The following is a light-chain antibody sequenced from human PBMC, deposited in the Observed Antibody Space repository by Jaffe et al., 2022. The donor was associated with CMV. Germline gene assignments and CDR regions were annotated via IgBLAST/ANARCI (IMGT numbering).Light chain of an antibody. CDR3: SSYTTGTTRI. CDR1: SSDVGAYNF. CDR2: GVT. Sequence: QSALTQPASVSGSPGQSITISCTGTSSDVGAYNFVSWYQQHPGQAPKLMIYGVTNRPSGVSNRFSGSKSGNTASLTISGLQADDEADYYCSSYTTGTTRIFGGGTKVTVL. J-gene: IGLJ2*01. V-gene: IGLV2-14*03.